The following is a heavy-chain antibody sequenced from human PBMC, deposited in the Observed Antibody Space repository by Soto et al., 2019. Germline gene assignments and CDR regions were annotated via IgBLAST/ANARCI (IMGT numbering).Heavy chain of an antibody. D-gene: IGHD5-12*01. CDR2: IIPIFGTA. CDR3: AVGSVDIVPTGMKPFDP. CDR1: GGTFSNYA. V-gene: IGHV1-69*12. Sequence: QVQLVQSGAEVKKPGSSVKVSCKASGGTFSNYAISWVRQAPGQGLEWMGGIIPIFGTANYAQKFQGRVTSTADESTSTAYMELSSLRAEDTAIYYWAVGSVDIVPTGMKPFDPWGQGTLVTVSS. J-gene: IGHJ5*02.